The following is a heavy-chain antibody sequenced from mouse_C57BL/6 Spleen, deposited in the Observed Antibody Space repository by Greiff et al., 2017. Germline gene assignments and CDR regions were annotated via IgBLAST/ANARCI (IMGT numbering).Heavy chain of an antibody. CDR3: AARDFSWFAY. D-gene: IGHD3-3*01. CDR2: IYPGDGDT. J-gene: IGHJ3*01. Sequence: VKLQESGPELVKPGASVKISCKASGYAFSSSWMNWVKQRPGKGLEWIGRIYPGDGDTNYNGKFKGKATLTADKSSSTAYMQLSSLTSEDSAVYFCAARDFSWFAYWGQGTLVTVSA. CDR1: GYAFSSSW. V-gene: IGHV1-82*01.